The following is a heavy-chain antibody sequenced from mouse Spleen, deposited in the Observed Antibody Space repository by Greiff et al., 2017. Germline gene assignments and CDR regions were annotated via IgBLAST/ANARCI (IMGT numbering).Heavy chain of an antibody. Sequence: VQLQQSGAELVRPGASVKMSCKASGYTFTSYTMHWVKQRPGQGLEWIGYINPSSGYTKYNQKFKDKATLTADKSSSTAYMQLDSLTSEDSAVYYCASRSYFDYWGQGTTLTVSS. J-gene: IGHJ2*01. CDR3: ASRSYFDY. CDR1: GYTFTSYT. V-gene: IGHV1-4*01. CDR2: INPSSGYT.